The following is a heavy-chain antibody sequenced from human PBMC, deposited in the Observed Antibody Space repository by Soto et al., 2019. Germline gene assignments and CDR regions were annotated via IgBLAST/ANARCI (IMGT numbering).Heavy chain of an antibody. V-gene: IGHV4-30-4*01. CDR3: ARSVVVPDYGMDV. CDR1: GGSISSGDYY. J-gene: IGHJ6*02. CDR2: IYYSGST. D-gene: IGHD2-2*01. Sequence: MSLTCTVSGGSISSGDYYWSWIRQPPGKGLEWIGYIYYSGSTYYNPSLKSRVTISVDTSKNQFSLKLSSVTAADTAVYYCARSVVVPDYGMDVWGQGTTVTVSS.